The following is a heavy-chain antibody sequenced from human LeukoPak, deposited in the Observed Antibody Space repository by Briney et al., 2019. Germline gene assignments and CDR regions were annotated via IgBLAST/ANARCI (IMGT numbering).Heavy chain of an antibody. J-gene: IGHJ3*01. CDR1: GGSISSYY. CDR3: ARYGSNSGWKSFDV. CDR2: LYYSGAT. D-gene: IGHD6-25*01. V-gene: IGHV4-59*01. Sequence: SETLPLTCTVSGGSISSYYWSWIRQPPGKGLEWIGWLYYSGATSYNPSLKSRVTLSVDTSRNQFSLNLNSVTAADTAAYYCARYGSNSGWKSFDVWGHGTMVTVSS.